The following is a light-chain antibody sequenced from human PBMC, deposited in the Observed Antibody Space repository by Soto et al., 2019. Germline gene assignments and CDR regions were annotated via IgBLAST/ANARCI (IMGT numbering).Light chain of an antibody. CDR3: NSYSSTSFYV. CDR2: QVT. V-gene: IGLV2-14*01. J-gene: IGLJ1*01. CDR1: GSDIATFNY. Sequence: QSVLAQPAYMSGSPGQSITISCTGSGSDIATFNYVSWYQQYPGKAPKLLIYQVTSRASGVSHRFSGSKSGNTAALTISGLQPEDEAEYYCNSYSSTSFYVFGTGTKVTVL.